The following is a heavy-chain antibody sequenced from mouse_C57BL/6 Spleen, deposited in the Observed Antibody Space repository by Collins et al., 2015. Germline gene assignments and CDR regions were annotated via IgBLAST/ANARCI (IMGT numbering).Heavy chain of an antibody. CDR2: IYIGNGYT. CDR3: AIYYYGSRRRYFDV. CDR1: GYTFTSYG. Sequence: EVQLQQSGAELVRPGSSVKMSCKTSGYTFTSYGINWVKQRPGQGLEWIGYIYIGNGYTEYNEKFKGKATLTSDTSSSTAYTQLSSLTSEDSAIYFCAIYYYGSRRRYFDVWGTGTTVTVSS. J-gene: IGHJ1*03. D-gene: IGHD1-1*01. V-gene: IGHV1-58*01.